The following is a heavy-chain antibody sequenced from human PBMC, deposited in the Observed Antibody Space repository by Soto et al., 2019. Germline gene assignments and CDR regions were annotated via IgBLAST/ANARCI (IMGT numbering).Heavy chain of an antibody. J-gene: IGHJ3*02. CDR1: GGSISSGDYY. V-gene: IGHV4-30-4*08. D-gene: IGHD3-22*01. CDR3: ARVPPAYYYDSSGLYDAFDI. Sequence: PSETLSLTCTVSGGSISSGDYYWSWIRQPPGKCLEWIGYIYYSGSTYYSPSLKSRVTISVDTSKNQFSLKLSSVTAADTAVYYCARVPPAYYYDSSGLYDAFDIWGQGTMVTV. CDR2: IYYSGST.